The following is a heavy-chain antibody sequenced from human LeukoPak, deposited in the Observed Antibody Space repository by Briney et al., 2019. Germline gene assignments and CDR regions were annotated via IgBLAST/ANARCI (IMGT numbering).Heavy chain of an antibody. CDR2: ISSSSSYI. J-gene: IGHJ4*02. V-gene: IGHV3-21*01. CDR1: GFTFSSYS. CDR3: ARDISYSSSSPYYFDY. Sequence: GGSLRLSYAASGFTFSSYSMNWVRQAPGKGLEWVSSISSSSSYIYYADSVKGRFTISRDNAKNSLYLQMNSLRAEDTAVYYCARDISYSSSSPYYFDYWGQGTLVTVSS. D-gene: IGHD6-6*01.